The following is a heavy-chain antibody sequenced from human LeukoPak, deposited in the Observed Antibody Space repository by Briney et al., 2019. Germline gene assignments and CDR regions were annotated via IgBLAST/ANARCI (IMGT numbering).Heavy chain of an antibody. Sequence: GGSLRLSCAASGFTFSSYGMHWVRQAPGKGLEWVAFIRYDGSNKYYADSVKGRFTISRDNSKNALYLQMNSLRAEDTAVYYCAKVGGSPAWYYMDVWGKGTTVTVSS. CDR1: GFTFSSYG. CDR3: AKVGGSPAWYYMDV. J-gene: IGHJ6*03. CDR2: IRYDGSNK. V-gene: IGHV3-30*02. D-gene: IGHD1-26*01.